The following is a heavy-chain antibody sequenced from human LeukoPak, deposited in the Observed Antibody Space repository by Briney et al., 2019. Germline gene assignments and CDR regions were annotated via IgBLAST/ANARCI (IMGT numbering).Heavy chain of an antibody. CDR1: GFTFSSYT. CDR2: ITGSSTYI. V-gene: IGHV3-21*04. D-gene: IGHD6-19*01. Sequence: GGSLRLSCAVSGFTFSSYTMNWVRQAPRKGLEWVASITGSSTYIYYADSVKGRFTISRDNAKNSLYLQMNSLRAEDTAVYYCARDLSGIAVAGTFDYWGQGTLVTVSS. CDR3: ARDLSGIAVAGTFDY. J-gene: IGHJ4*02.